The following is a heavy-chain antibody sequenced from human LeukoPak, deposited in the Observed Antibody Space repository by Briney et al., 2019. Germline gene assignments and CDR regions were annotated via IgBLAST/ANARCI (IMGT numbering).Heavy chain of an antibody. J-gene: IGHJ4*02. D-gene: IGHD2-8*02. CDR3: ARSSSGHCTGDCPNYFDY. CDR2: IYSGGST. Sequence: GGSPRLSCAASRFTVSSNYMNWVRQLPGKGLEWVSVIYSGGSTYYADSVKGRFTISRDNSRNTLYLQMNSLRAEDTAVYYCARSSSGHCTGDCPNYFDYWGQGTLVTVSS. V-gene: IGHV3-53*01. CDR1: RFTVSSNY.